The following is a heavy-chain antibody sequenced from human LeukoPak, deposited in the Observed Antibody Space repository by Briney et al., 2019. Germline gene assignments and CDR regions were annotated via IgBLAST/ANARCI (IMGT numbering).Heavy chain of an antibody. D-gene: IGHD3-9*01. Sequence: PGGSLRLSCAASGFTLSSYWMSWVRQAPGKGLEWVANIKQDGSEKYYVDSVKGRFTISRDNAKNSLYLQMNSLRAEDTAVYYCARDSFYYDILTGTGYFDYWGQGTLVTVSS. CDR2: IKQDGSEK. CDR1: GFTLSSYW. J-gene: IGHJ4*02. CDR3: ARDSFYYDILTGTGYFDY. V-gene: IGHV3-7*01.